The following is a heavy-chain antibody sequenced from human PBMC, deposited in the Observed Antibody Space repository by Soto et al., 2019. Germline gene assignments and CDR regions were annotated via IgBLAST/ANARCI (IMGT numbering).Heavy chain of an antibody. CDR1: GYTFTGYY. Sequence: SVKFSCKASGYTFTGYYMHWVRQAPGQVLEWRVWIDRKSGCANYXXKFQGCVXXTRDTSISTAXMELSXLRSDDTAVYYCARWEVVSAAIVFVDYYGMDVXX. V-gene: IGHV1-2*04. D-gene: IGHD2-2*02. J-gene: IGHJ6*02. CDR3: ARWEVVSAAIVFVDYYGMDV. CDR2: IDRKSGCA.